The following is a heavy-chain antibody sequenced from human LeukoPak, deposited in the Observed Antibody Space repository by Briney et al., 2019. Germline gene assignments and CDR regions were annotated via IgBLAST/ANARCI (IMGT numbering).Heavy chain of an antibody. CDR2: IYYSGST. CDR1: GGSISSYY. Sequence: PSETLSLTCTVSGGSISSYYWSWTRQPPGKRLEWIGYIYYSGSTSYNPSLKSRVTISVDTSKNQISLKLSSVTAADTAVYYCARDLGVMVRAFDIWGPGTMATVSS. D-gene: IGHD5-18*01. J-gene: IGHJ3*02. CDR3: ARDLGVMVRAFDI. V-gene: IGHV4-59*01.